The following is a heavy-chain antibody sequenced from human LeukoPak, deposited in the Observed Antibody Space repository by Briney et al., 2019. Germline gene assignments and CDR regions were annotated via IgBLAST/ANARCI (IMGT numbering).Heavy chain of an antibody. J-gene: IGHJ6*03. CDR2: INHSGST. Sequence: SETLSLTCAVYGGSFSGYYWSWIRQPPGKGLEWIGEINHSGSTNYNPSLKSRVTISVDTSKNRFSLKLSSVTAADTAVYYCARGGYGYSYGYYYYYYMDVWGKGTTVTVSS. CDR1: GGSFSGYY. CDR3: ARGGYGYSYGYYYYYYMDV. D-gene: IGHD5-18*01. V-gene: IGHV4-34*01.